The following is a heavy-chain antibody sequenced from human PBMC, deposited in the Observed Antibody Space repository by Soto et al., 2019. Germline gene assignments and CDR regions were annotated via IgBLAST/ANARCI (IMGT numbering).Heavy chain of an antibody. J-gene: IGHJ6*02. CDR3: AKDRYLRGYIGYYHVGGYYYYYGMDV. Sequence: GGSLRLSCAASGFTFSSYAMSWVRQAPGKGLEWVSAISGSGGSTYYADSVKGRFTISRDNSKNTLYLQMNSLRAEDTAVYYCAKDRYLRGYIGYYHVGGYYYYYGMDVWGQGTTLTVSS. CDR1: GFTFSSYA. D-gene: IGHD5-12*01. V-gene: IGHV3-23*01. CDR2: ISGSGGST.